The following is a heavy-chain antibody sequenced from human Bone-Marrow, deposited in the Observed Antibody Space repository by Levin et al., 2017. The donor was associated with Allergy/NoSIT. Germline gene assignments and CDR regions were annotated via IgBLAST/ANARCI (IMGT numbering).Heavy chain of an antibody. J-gene: IGHJ2*01. CDR2: ISHSGTT. CDR1: GDSISSGHYY. V-gene: IGHV4-30-4*01. Sequence: SETLSLTCTVSGDSISSGHYYWSWIRQPPGKGLEWIGYISHSGTTYYNPSLQSRVNILIDTSRNQFSLSVNSVTATDTAVYYCARVGIDWYFDLWGRGTLVTVSS. D-gene: IGHD1-26*01. CDR3: ARVGIDWYFDL.